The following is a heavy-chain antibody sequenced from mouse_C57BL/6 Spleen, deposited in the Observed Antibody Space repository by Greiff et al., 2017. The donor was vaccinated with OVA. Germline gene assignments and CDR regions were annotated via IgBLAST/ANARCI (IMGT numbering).Heavy chain of an antibody. D-gene: IGHD1-1*01. CDR2: IYPGSGNT. V-gene: IGHV1-76*01. Sequence: VKLQESGAELVRPGASVKLSCKASGYTFTDYYINWVKQRPGQGLEWIARIYPGSGNTYYNEKFKGKATLTAEKSSSTAYMQLSSLTSEDSAVYFCARFYYGSSPYAMDYWGQGTSVTVSS. CDR1: GYTFTDYY. CDR3: ARFYYGSSPYAMDY. J-gene: IGHJ4*01.